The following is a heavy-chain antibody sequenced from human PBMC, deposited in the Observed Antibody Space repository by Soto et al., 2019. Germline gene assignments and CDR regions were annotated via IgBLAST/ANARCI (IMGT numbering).Heavy chain of an antibody. J-gene: IGHJ4*02. Sequence: QVQLVQSGAEVKKPGASVKVSCKVAGYGFTGYYIHWVRQAPGQGLEWMGWVKPSTGDTDYAQKFQGSVTMTRDTCSSTADLEVMSLRIDDTAVYYCGRDLYGSAWYFFDHWGQGTLVTVSS. CDR1: GYGFTGYY. CDR2: VKPSTGDT. CDR3: GRDLYGSAWYFFDH. D-gene: IGHD6-13*01. V-gene: IGHV1-2*02.